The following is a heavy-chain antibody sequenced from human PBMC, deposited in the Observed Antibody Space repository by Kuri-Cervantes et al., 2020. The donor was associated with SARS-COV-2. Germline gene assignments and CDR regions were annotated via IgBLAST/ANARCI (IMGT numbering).Heavy chain of an antibody. J-gene: IGHJ4*02. CDR2: ISGSGGST. CDR1: GFTFSNYA. D-gene: IGHD3-3*01. Sequence: GGSLRPSWAASGFTFSNYAMSWVRQAPGKGLEWVSAISGSGGSTYYADSVEGRFTISRDNSKNTLYLQMNSLRAEDAAVYYCAKDSRYDFWSGYYFDYWGQGTLVTVSS. V-gene: IGHV3-23*01. CDR3: AKDSRYDFWSGYYFDY.